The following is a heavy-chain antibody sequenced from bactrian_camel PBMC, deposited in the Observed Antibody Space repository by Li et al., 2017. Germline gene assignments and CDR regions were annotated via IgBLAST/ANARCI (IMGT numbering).Heavy chain of an antibody. Sequence: HVQLVESGGDSVQAGTSLRLSCKIFGDICERVCLSWFRQAPGKEREWVAGYYTDVDFVYYADSVKDRFIITHDVAKETLYLQMGSLKSDDSAMYICAAGPCDSQWPCRGTARYAYWGQGTQVTVS. CDR2: YYTDVDFV. CDR1: GDICERVC. D-gene: IGHD3*01. V-gene: IGHV3S1*01. J-gene: IGHJ4*01. CDR3: AAGPCDSQWPCRGTARYAY.